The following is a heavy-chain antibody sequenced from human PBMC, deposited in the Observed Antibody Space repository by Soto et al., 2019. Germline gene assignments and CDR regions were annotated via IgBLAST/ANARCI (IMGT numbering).Heavy chain of an antibody. Sequence: PFITCTVSGDSITSGGYYWSWLRQQPEKGLEWIGYIYHSGGASYNPSLRGRAVISIDTSKNQFFLRMNAVTAADTATYYCARDYYGAGSQYYYYGMEVWGQGTTVTVSS. CDR1: GDSITSGGYY. D-gene: IGHD3-10*01. CDR2: IYHSGGA. V-gene: IGHV4-31*03. CDR3: ARDYYGAGSQYYYYGMEV. J-gene: IGHJ6*02.